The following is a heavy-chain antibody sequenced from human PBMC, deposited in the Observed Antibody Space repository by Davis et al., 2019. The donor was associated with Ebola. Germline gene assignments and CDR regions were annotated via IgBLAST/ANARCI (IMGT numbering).Heavy chain of an antibody. J-gene: IGHJ4*02. CDR2: IKQDGSEK. CDR3: ARAARYSSGWYDNFDY. V-gene: IGHV3-7*01. D-gene: IGHD6-19*01. CDR1: GFTFSSYW. Sequence: GESLKISCAASGFTFSSYWMSWVRQAPGKGLEWVANIKQDGSEKYYVDSVKGRFTISRDNAKNSLYLQMNSLRAEDTAVYYCARAARYSSGWYDNFDYWGQGTLVTVSS.